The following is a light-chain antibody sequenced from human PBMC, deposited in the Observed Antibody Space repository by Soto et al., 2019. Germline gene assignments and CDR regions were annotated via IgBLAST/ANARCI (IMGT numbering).Light chain of an antibody. J-gene: IGKJ3*01. V-gene: IGKV3-20*01. CDR3: QQYGSSPRT. CDR2: GAS. CDR1: QSVSSSY. Sequence: EIVLTQSPGTLSLSPGERATLSCRASQSVSSSYLAWYQQKPGQAPRLLMYGASSRATGIPDRVSGSGSGTDFTLTISRLEPEDFAVYYCQQYGSSPRTFGPGTKVDIK.